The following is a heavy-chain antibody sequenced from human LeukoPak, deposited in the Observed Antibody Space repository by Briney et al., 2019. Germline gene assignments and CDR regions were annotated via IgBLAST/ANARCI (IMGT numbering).Heavy chain of an antibody. V-gene: IGHV3-23*01. CDR1: GFTFTNYA. J-gene: IGHJ4*02. D-gene: IGHD3-22*01. Sequence: PGGSLRLSCAASGFTFTNYAMSWVRQAPGKGLEWVSGISGSGGSTDYADSVKGRFTISRDNSKNTLYLEMNSLRAEDTAVYYCAKDTNPMIIAYFDDWGQGTLVTVSS. CDR2: ISGSGGST. CDR3: AKDTNPMIIAYFDD.